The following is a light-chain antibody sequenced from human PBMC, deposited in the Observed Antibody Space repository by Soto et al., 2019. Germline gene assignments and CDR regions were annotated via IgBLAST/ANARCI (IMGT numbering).Light chain of an antibody. CDR3: QQYSNLIT. CDR1: QDVSNY. Sequence: DIQRTPFPSSLSASVGDRVTITSQASQDVSNYLNWYQQKLGKAPKLLIYDASNLETGVPSRFSGSGSGTYFSFTISSLQPEDFATYDCQQYSNLITFGQGTRLDI. V-gene: IGKV1-33*01. J-gene: IGKJ5*01. CDR2: DAS.